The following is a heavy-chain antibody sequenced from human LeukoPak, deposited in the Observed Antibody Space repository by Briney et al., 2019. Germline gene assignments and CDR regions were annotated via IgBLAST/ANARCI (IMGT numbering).Heavy chain of an antibody. D-gene: IGHD6-13*01. CDR3: ARDAPQVPAAGVLAF. CDR2: MYSRGDT. CDR1: GFTVSDNY. Sequence: GGSLRLSCAASGFTVSDNYMSWVRQAPGKGLEWVSVMYSRGDTYYADSVKGRFTSSRDISKNTLYLQMNGLRTEDTAMYYCARDAPQVPAAGVLAFWGQGTLVTVSS. J-gene: IGHJ4*02. V-gene: IGHV3-53*01.